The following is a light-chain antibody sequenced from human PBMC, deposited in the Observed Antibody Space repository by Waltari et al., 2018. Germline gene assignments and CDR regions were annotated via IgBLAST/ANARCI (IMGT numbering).Light chain of an antibody. V-gene: IGLV2-8*01. CDR3: NSNAGINIPFV. J-gene: IGLJ1*01. Sequence: QSALAQPPSASGSLGQSVTISCTGTSSDIGRYDYVSWYQQHPGKAPKLIIYEVNKRPPGLPDRVSGTKSGSTASLTVSGLQAEEEADYYCNSNAGINIPFVFGTGTKVTVL. CDR1: SSDIGRYDY. CDR2: EVN.